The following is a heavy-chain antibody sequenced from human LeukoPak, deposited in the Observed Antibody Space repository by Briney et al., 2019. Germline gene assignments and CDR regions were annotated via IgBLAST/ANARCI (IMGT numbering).Heavy chain of an antibody. CDR1: GYSFTDYY. Sequence: ASVKVSCKTSGYSFTDYYMHWVRQAPGQGLEWMGWISPKSDGTNYAQEFQGRVTMTRDTSISTAYLELSSLTSDDTAVYYCARDGVYSRDFDAFDIWGQGTKVTVSS. D-gene: IGHD6-13*01. J-gene: IGHJ3*02. CDR3: ARDGVYSRDFDAFDI. CDR2: ISPKSDGT. V-gene: IGHV1-2*02.